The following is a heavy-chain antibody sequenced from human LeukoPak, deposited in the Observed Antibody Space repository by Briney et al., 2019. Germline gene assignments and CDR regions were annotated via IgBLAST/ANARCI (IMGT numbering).Heavy chain of an antibody. J-gene: IGHJ4*02. V-gene: IGHV4-34*01. CDR3: AKQTRLCRVGYCSGAPPDY. D-gene: IGHD2-15*01. Sequence: SETLSLTCAVYGGSFSGYYWSWIRQPPGKGLEWIGEINHSGSTNYNPSLKSRVTISVDTSKNQFSLKLSSVTAADTAVYYCAKQTRLCRVGYCSGAPPDYWGQGTLVTVSS. CDR1: GGSFSGYY. CDR2: INHSGST.